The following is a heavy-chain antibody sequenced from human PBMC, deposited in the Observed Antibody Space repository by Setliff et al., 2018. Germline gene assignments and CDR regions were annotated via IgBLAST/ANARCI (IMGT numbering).Heavy chain of an antibody. Sequence: SETLSLTCTVSGGSISGASIRSYYWSWIRQPPGKGLEFIGYVYYSGTTSYNPSLKSRVTISVDTSKNQFSLNLSSVTAADTAVYYCARGQATSSRSSLVYWGQGILVTVSS. V-gene: IGHV4-61*01. CDR1: GGSISGASIRSYY. CDR3: ARGQATSSRSSLVY. D-gene: IGHD6-6*01. CDR2: VYYSGTT. J-gene: IGHJ4*02.